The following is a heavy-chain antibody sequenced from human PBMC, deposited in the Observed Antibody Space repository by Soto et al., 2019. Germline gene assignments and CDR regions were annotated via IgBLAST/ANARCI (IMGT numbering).Heavy chain of an antibody. V-gene: IGHV3-11*01. Sequence: GGSLRLSCAASGVTFSDYYMSWIRQAPGKGLEWVSYISSSGSTIYYADSVKGRFTISRDNAKNSLYLQMNSLRAEDTAVYYCARVLESGLYYYYYMDVWGKGTTVTVSS. CDR1: GVTFSDYY. CDR3: ARVLESGLYYYYYMDV. D-gene: IGHD6-25*01. J-gene: IGHJ6*03. CDR2: ISSSGSTI.